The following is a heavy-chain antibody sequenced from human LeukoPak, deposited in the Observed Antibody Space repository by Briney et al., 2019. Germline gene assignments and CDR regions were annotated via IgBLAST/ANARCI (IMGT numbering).Heavy chain of an antibody. Sequence: SETLSLTCAVYGGSFSGYYWSWIRQPPGKGLEWIGSIYYSGSTYYNPSLKSRVTISVDTSKNQFSLKLSSVTAADTAVYYCARHYDYVWGSYRYNRDFGFDYWGQGTLVTVSS. V-gene: IGHV4-34*01. D-gene: IGHD3-16*02. CDR1: GGSFSGYY. J-gene: IGHJ4*02. CDR2: IYYSGST. CDR3: ARHYDYVWGSYRYNRDFGFDY.